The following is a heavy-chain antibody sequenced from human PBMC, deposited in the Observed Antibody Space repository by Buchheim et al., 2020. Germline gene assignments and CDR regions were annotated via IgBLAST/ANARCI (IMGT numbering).Heavy chain of an antibody. V-gene: IGHV3-30-3*01. Sequence: QVQLVESGGGVVQPGRSLRLSCAASGFTFSSYAMHWVRQAPGKGLEWVAVISYDGSNKYYADSVKGRFTISRGNSKNTLYLQMNSLRAEDTAVYYCANLVSSSPSHWGQGTL. CDR3: ANLVSSSPSH. CDR2: ISYDGSNK. CDR1: GFTFSSYA. D-gene: IGHD3-10*01. J-gene: IGHJ4*02.